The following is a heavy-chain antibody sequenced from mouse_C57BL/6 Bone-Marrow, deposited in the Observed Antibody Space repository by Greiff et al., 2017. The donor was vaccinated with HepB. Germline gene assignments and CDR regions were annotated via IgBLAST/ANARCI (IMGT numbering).Heavy chain of an antibody. CDR2: IYPGSGST. CDR3: ATDCGSSPFAY. J-gene: IGHJ3*01. D-gene: IGHD1-1*01. Sequence: VQLQQPGAELVKPGASVKMSCKASGYTFTSYWITWVKQRPGQGLEWIGDIYPGSGSTNYNEKFKSKATLTVDTSSSTAYMQLRSLTSADTAVYDCATDCGSSPFAYWGQGTLVTVSA. CDR1: GYTFTSYW. V-gene: IGHV1-55*01.